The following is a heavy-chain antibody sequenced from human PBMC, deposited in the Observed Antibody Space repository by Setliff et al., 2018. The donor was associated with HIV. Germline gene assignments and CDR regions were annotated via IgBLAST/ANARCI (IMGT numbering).Heavy chain of an antibody. Sequence: ASVKVSCKASGYTFTDYYIHWVQQAPGKGLEWMGRVDPEDGETVYAEKFQGRLTMTRDTSRSTVYMELSSLRSEDTAVYYCARCYYDSSGPTDAFDIWGQGTMVTVSS. CDR1: GYTFTDYY. CDR3: ARCYYDSSGPTDAFDI. J-gene: IGHJ3*02. CDR2: VDPEDGET. D-gene: IGHD3-22*01. V-gene: IGHV1-69-2*01.